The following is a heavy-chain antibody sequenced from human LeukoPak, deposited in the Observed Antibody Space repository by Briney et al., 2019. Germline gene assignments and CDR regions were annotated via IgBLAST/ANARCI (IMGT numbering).Heavy chain of an antibody. Sequence: SETLSLTCTVSGGSISSYYWSWIRQPPGKGLEWIGYIYYGGSTNYNPSLKSRVTTSVDTSKNQFPLKLSSVTAADTAVYYCARDIIVAGRLRYFDWWGQGTLVTVSS. CDR1: GGSISSYY. J-gene: IGHJ4*02. CDR2: IYYGGST. D-gene: IGHD3-9*01. CDR3: ARDIIVAGRLRYFDW. V-gene: IGHV4-59*01.